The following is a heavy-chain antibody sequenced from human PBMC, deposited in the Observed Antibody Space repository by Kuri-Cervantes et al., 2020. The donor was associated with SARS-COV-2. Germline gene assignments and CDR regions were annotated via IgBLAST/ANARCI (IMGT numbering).Heavy chain of an antibody. J-gene: IGHJ3*02. D-gene: IGHD4-17*01. Sequence: GESLKISCAASGFTFSSYSMNWVRQAPGKGLEWVSSISSSSSNIYYADSVKGRLTISRDNAKNSLYLQMNSLRAEDTAVYYCAAFPNDYGDYGDAFDIWGQGTMVTVSS. V-gene: IGHV3-21*01. CDR1: GFTFSSYS. CDR3: AAFPNDYGDYGDAFDI. CDR2: ISSSSSNI.